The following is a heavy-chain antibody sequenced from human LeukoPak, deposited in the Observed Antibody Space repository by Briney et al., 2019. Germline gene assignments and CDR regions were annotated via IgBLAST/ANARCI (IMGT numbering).Heavy chain of an antibody. CDR1: GFTFSSYS. D-gene: IGHD6-13*01. Sequence: GGSLRLSCAASGFTFSSYSMNWVRQAPGKGLEWVSFISSSSSYIYYADSVKGRFTISRDNSKNTLYLQMNSLRAEDTAVYFCASLAAAAGTGNWGQGILVTVSS. V-gene: IGHV3-21*04. J-gene: IGHJ4*02. CDR3: ASLAAAAGTGN. CDR2: ISSSSSYI.